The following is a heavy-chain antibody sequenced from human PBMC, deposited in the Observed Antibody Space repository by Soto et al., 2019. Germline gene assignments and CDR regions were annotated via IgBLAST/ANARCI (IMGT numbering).Heavy chain of an antibody. CDR2: IIPIFGTA. CDR3: ASLRINTGTNGLEVGYYGMDV. V-gene: IGHV1-69*13. CDR1: GGTFSSYA. D-gene: IGHD1-1*01. Sequence: SVKVSCKASGGTFSSYAISWVRQAPGQGLEWKGGIIPIFGTANYAQKFQGRVTITADESTSTAYMELSSLRSEDTAVYYCASLRINTGTNGLEVGYYGMDVWGQGTTVTVSS. J-gene: IGHJ6*02.